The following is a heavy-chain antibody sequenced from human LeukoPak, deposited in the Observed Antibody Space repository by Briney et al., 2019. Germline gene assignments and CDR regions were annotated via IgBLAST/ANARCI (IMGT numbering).Heavy chain of an antibody. CDR2: IWYDGFNK. CDR1: GFAFSSYV. D-gene: IGHD3-22*01. Sequence: GGSLRLSCAASGFAFSSYVMHWVRQAPGKGLEWVAVIWYDGFNKYYADSVKGRFTISRDNSNNTLYLQMNSLRAEDTAVYYCARELPPVVTYYFDYWGQGTLVTVSS. V-gene: IGHV3-33*01. J-gene: IGHJ4*02. CDR3: ARELPPVVTYYFDY.